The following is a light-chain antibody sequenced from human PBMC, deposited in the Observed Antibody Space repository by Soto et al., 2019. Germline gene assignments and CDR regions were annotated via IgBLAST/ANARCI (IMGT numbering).Light chain of an antibody. CDR1: QSLLHSNGYNY. Sequence: DIVMTQSPLSLPVTPGEPASISCRSSQSLLHSNGYNYLDWYLQKPGQSPQLLIYLGSNRASGVPDRFSGSGSGTDFTPKISRVEAEDVGVYYCMQALQTPWTFGQGTKVDI. V-gene: IGKV2-28*01. CDR3: MQALQTPWT. J-gene: IGKJ1*01. CDR2: LGS.